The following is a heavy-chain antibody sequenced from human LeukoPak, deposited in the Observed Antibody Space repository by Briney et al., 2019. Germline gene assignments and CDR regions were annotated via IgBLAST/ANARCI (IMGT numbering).Heavy chain of an antibody. J-gene: IGHJ4*02. D-gene: IGHD5-18*01. Sequence: SETLSLTCTVSGGSISSSSYYWGWIRQPPGKGLEWIGSIYYSGSTYYNPSLKSRVTISVDTSKNQFSLKLSSVTAADTAVYYCASLRERSYYTRGFDYWGQGSLVTVSS. CDR1: GGSISSSSYY. CDR3: ASLRERSYYTRGFDY. V-gene: IGHV4-39*01. CDR2: IYYSGST.